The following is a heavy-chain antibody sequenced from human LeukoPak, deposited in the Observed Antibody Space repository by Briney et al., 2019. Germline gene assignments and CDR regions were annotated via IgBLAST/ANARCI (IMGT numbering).Heavy chain of an antibody. CDR3: AKGGRDYGDSSGTD. CDR2: IIPILGIA. D-gene: IGHD4-23*01. Sequence: SVKVSCKASGGTFSSYAISWVRQAPGQGLEWMGRIIPILGIANYAQKFQGRVILTRDTSTRTVYMELYSLRSEDTAVYYCAKGGRDYGDSSGTDWGQGTLVTVSS. J-gene: IGHJ4*02. V-gene: IGHV1-69*04. CDR1: GGTFSSYA.